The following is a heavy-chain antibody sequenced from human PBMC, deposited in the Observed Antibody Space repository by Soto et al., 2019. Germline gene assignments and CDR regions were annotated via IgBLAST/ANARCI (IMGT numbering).Heavy chain of an antibody. D-gene: IGHD2-15*01. Sequence: LSLTCTVSGGSISSGDYYWSWIRQPPGKGLEWIGYIYYSGSTYYNPSLKSRVTISVDTSKNQFSLKLSSVTAADTAVYYCARVYNLDIVVVVAATENAFDIWGQGTMVTVSS. CDR1: GGSISSGDYY. J-gene: IGHJ3*02. CDR3: ARVYNLDIVVVVAATENAFDI. CDR2: IYYSGST. V-gene: IGHV4-30-4*01.